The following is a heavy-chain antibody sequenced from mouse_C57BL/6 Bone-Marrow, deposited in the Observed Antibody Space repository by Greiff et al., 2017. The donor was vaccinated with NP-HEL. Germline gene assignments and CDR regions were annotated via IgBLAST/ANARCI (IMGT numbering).Heavy chain of an antibody. CDR2: ISGGGGNT. V-gene: IGHV5-9*01. J-gene: IGHJ4*01. Sequence: EVKLVESGGGLVKPGGSLKLSCAASGFTFSSYTMSWVRQTPEKRLEWVATISGGGGNTYYTDSVKGRFTISRDNAKNTLYLQMSSLRSEDTALCYCARQRGAMDYWGQGTSVTVSS. CDR1: GFTFSSYT. CDR3: ARQRGAMDY.